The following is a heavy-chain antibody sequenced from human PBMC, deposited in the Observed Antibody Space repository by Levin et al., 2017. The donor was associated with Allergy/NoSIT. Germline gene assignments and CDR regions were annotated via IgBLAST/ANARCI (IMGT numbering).Heavy chain of an antibody. J-gene: IGHJ4*02. CDR3: ASVHRLYCTSSSCGTFDY. CDR1: GYTFTAYY. V-gene: IGHV1-2*06. D-gene: IGHD2-2*01. Sequence: PMASVKVSCKASGYTFTAYYLQWVRQAPGQGLEWMGRVNPYNGGTDYAQKFQGRVTMTRDTSTSTAYLELSRLTSDDTAVYYCASVHRLYCTSSSCGTFDYWGQGTLVTVSS. CDR2: VNPYNGGT.